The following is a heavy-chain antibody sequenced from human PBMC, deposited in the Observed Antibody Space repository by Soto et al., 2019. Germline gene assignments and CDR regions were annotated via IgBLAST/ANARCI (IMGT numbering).Heavy chain of an antibody. V-gene: IGHV4-59*01. CDR1: GGSISSYY. Sequence: QVQLQESGPGLVKPSETLSLTCTVSGGSISSYYWSWIRQPPGKGLEWIGYIYYSGSTNYNPSLKSRVTISVDTSQNQFSLKLSSVTAADTAVYYCARVGGSYGSGGFFDYWGQGTLVTVSS. CDR3: ARVGGSYGSGGFFDY. D-gene: IGHD3-10*01. J-gene: IGHJ4*02. CDR2: IYYSGST.